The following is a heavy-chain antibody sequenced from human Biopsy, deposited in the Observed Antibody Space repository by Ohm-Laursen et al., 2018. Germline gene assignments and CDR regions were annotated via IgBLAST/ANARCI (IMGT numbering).Heavy chain of an antibody. CDR1: GDSINNYY. D-gene: IGHD1-26*01. CDR3: ARGTGRYYVYGAFDI. J-gene: IGHJ3*02. V-gene: IGHV4-4*07. Sequence: TLSLTCTVSGDSINNYYWSWIRQPPGKGLEWLGRIYTSGSPNYNLSLESRVTMSVDTSTKQFSLNLRSVTAADTAVYYCARGTGRYYVYGAFDIWGQGTVVTVSS. CDR2: IYTSGSP.